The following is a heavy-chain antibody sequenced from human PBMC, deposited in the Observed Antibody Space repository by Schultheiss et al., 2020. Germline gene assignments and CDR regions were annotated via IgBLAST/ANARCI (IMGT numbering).Heavy chain of an antibody. J-gene: IGHJ4*02. D-gene: IGHD5-24*01. Sequence: GRSLRLSCAASGFTFSDYYMNWVRQAPGKGLEWVSYISSSSSYTNYADSVKGRFAISRDNAKNSLYLQMNSLRAEDTAVYYCAKDSFERSTPFDYWGQGTLVTVSS. CDR2: ISSSSSYT. CDR1: GFTFSDYY. V-gene: IGHV3-11*06. CDR3: AKDSFERSTPFDY.